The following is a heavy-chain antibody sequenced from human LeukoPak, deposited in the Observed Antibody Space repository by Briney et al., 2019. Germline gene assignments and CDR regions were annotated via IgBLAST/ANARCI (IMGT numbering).Heavy chain of an antibody. CDR2: IIPILGIA. CDR1: GGTFSSYA. Sequence: SVKVSCKSSGGTFSSYAISWVRQAPGQGLEWMGRIIPILGIANYAQKFQGRVTITADKSTSTAYMELSSLRSEDTAVYYCARGAMGSSWYMDYWGQGTLVTVSS. V-gene: IGHV1-69*04. J-gene: IGHJ4*02. D-gene: IGHD6-13*01. CDR3: ARGAMGSSWYMDY.